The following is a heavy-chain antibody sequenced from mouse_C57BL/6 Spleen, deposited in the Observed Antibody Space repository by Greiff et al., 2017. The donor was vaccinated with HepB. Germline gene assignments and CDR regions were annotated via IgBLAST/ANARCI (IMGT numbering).Heavy chain of an antibody. CDR2: INPGSGGT. CDR1: GYAFTNYL. V-gene: IGHV1-54*01. CDR3: ARGGGYGSPFAY. Sequence: QVQLQQSGAELVRPGTSVKVSCKASGYAFTNYLIEWVKQRPGQGLEWIGVINPGSGGTNYNEKFKGKATLTADKSSSTAYMQLSSLTSEDSAVDFCARGGGYGSPFAYWGQGTLVTVSA. D-gene: IGHD1-1*02. J-gene: IGHJ3*01.